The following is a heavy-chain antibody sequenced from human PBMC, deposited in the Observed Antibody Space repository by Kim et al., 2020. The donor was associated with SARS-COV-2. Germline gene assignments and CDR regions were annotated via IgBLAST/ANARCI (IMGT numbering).Heavy chain of an antibody. Sequence: YNPSLKSRVTISVDTSKNQFSLRLSSVTAADTAVYYCARVGLKYYYGMDVWGQGTTVTVSS. CDR3: ARVGLKYYYGMDV. V-gene: IGHV4-31*02. J-gene: IGHJ6*02.